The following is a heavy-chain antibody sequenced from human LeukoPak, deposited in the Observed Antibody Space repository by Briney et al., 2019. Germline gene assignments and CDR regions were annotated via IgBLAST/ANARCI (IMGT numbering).Heavy chain of an antibody. J-gene: IGHJ5*02. D-gene: IGHD3-22*01. CDR1: GFTSSSYA. Sequence: GGSLRLSCAASGFTSSSYAMSWVSHAPGKGLEWVSGISGSGGTTYYADSVKGRFTISRDNSKNTLYLQMNSLRAEDTAVYYCAKNYDSSGYYVGFDPWGQGTLVTVSS. CDR2: ISGSGGTT. V-gene: IGHV3-23*01. CDR3: AKNYDSSGYYVGFDP.